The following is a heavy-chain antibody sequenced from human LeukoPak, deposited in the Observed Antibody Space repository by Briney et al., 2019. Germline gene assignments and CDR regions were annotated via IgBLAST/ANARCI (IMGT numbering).Heavy chain of an antibody. CDR2: IYYSGGT. V-gene: IGHV4-59*01. Sequence: PSETLSLTCTVSGGSISSYYWSWIRQPPGKGLEWIGYIYYSGGTNYNPSLKSRVTISVDTSKNQFSLKLSSVTAADTAVYYCARRMITFGGAHDYWGQGTLVTVSS. CDR1: GGSISSYY. CDR3: ARRMITFGGAHDY. J-gene: IGHJ4*02. D-gene: IGHD3-16*01.